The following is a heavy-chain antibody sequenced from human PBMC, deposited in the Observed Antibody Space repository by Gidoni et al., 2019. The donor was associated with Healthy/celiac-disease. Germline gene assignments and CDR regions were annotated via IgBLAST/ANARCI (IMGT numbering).Heavy chain of an antibody. CDR1: GFTFSSHS. CDR3: ARSDSSGLTRCDFFDI. Sequence: EVQLVESGGGLVKPGGSLRLSCAASGFTFSSHSMNWVRQAPGKGLEWVSSISSSKSYIYYADSVKGRFTISRDNAKNSLYLQMNSLRAEDTAVYYCARSDSSGLTRCDFFDIWGQGTMVTVSS. V-gene: IGHV3-21*01. CDR2: ISSSKSYI. D-gene: IGHD6-19*01. J-gene: IGHJ3*02.